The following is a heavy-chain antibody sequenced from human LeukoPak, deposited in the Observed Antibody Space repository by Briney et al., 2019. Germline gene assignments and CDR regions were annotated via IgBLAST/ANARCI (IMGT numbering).Heavy chain of an antibody. D-gene: IGHD6-13*01. CDR2: INPSGGST. Sequence: GASVTVSCKASGYTFTSYYMHWVRQAPGQGLEWMGIINPSGGSTSYAQKFQGRVTMTRDTSTSTVYMELSSLRSEDTAVYYCAREIIAAAGNVFSDYYYYYGMDVWGQGTTVTVSS. CDR1: GYTFTSYY. J-gene: IGHJ6*02. V-gene: IGHV1-46*01. CDR3: AREIIAAAGNVFSDYYYYYGMDV.